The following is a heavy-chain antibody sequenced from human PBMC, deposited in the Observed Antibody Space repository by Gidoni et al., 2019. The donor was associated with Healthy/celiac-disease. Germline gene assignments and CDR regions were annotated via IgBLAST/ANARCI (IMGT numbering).Heavy chain of an antibody. V-gene: IGHV3-21*01. J-gene: IGHJ6*02. D-gene: IGHD6-19*01. Sequence: EVQLVESGGGLVKPGGSLRLSCAASGFTFSSYSMNWVRQAPEKGLEWVSSSSSSSSYIYYADSVKGRVTISRDNAKNSLYLQMNSLRAEDTAVYYCARDEYSSGWYVGLYYYYGMDVWGQGTTVTVSS. CDR2: SSSSSSYI. CDR1: GFTFSSYS. CDR3: ARDEYSSGWYVGLYYYYGMDV.